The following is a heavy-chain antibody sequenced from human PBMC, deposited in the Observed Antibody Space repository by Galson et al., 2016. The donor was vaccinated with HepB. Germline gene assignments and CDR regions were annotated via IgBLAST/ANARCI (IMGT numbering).Heavy chain of an antibody. V-gene: IGHV1-3*01. CDR3: AADSSGY. CDR1: GYSFTTYA. D-gene: IGHD6-25*01. J-gene: IGHJ4*02. CDR2: IKGVNGNT. Sequence: SVKVSCKASGYSFTTYALHWVRQAPGQRLEWKGWIKGVNGNTKNSPKFQERVTITRNTSPSTVYMELSNLISEDTAVYYCAADSSGYWGQGTLVTVSS.